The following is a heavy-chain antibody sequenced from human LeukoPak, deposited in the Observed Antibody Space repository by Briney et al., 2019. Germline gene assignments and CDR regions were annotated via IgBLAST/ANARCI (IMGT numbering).Heavy chain of an antibody. J-gene: IGHJ4*02. Sequence: GGSLRLSCAASGFTFSSYGMHWVRQAPGKGLEWVAVIWYDGSNKYYADSVKGRFTISRDNSKNTLYLQMNSLRAEDTAVYYCAKNVFDHGDNEGLGYWGQGTLVTVSS. D-gene: IGHD4-17*01. CDR1: GFTFSSYG. CDR3: AKNVFDHGDNEGLGY. CDR2: IWYDGSNK. V-gene: IGHV3-33*06.